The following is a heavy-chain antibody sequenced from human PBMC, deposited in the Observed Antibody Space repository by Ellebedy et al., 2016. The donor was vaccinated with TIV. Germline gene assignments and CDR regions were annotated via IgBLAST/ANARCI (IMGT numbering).Heavy chain of an antibody. CDR2: IYYSGNT. V-gene: IGHV4-39*02. J-gene: IGHJ6*02. CDR1: GGSISSSSYY. CDR3: AREGRSSWYSGYYYYGMDV. D-gene: IGHD6-13*01. Sequence: MPSETLSLTCTVSGGSISSSSYYWGWIRQPPGKGLEWIGNIYYSGNTYYNPSLKSQVTISVDTYKNQFSLKVTSVTAADTAIYYCAREGRSSWYSGYYYYGMDVWGQGTTVTVSS.